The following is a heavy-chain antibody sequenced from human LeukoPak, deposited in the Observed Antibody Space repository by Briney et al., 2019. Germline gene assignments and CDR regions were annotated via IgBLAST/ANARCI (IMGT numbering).Heavy chain of an antibody. CDR1: AFTFSDYS. D-gene: IGHD7-27*01. CDR2: IDTSSSTM. J-gene: IGHJ3*01. Sequence: GGSLRLSCAASAFTFSDYSMNWVRQAPGKGLEWISYIDTSSSTMYYADSVMGRFTISRDNAKESLYLQMNSLRDEDTAVYYCAREDDSWGPNNLDLWGQGTTVTVSS. CDR3: AREDDSWGPNNLDL. V-gene: IGHV3-48*02.